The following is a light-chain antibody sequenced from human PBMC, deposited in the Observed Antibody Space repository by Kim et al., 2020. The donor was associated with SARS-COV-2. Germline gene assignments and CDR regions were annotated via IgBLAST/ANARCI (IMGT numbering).Light chain of an antibody. CDR3: RQHSKCPPAPS. CDR2: DAA. CDR1: HRIGIN. Sequence: SPRGGSALSCRASHRIGINLASYQLPRGRAPTLLIYDAAVSATAIPDKFSGSGSGTDFSLPISSLHPEDFATYFCRQHSKCPPAPSFGGGTKLEI. J-gene: IGKJ4*01. V-gene: IGKV3-11*01.